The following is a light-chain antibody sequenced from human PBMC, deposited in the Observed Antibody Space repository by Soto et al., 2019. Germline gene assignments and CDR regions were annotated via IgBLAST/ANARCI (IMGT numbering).Light chain of an antibody. CDR1: QNIRKY. J-gene: IGKJ1*01. V-gene: IGKV1-16*01. CDR2: TAS. CDR3: QQYNSYWT. Sequence: DIQMTQSPSSLSASVGDRVTFTCRASQNIRKYLNWYQQQPGKAPXXLIYTASSLQVGFPSRFSGSGSGTEFTLTISSLQPDVFATYYCQQYNSYWTFGQGTKVDIK.